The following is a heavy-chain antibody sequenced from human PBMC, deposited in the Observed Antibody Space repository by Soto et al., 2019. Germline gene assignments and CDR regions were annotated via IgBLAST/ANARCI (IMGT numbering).Heavy chain of an antibody. CDR1: GYSFTSYW. Sequence: GESLKISCKGSGYSFTSYWIGWVRQMPGKGLEWMGIIYPGDSDTRYSPSFQGQVSISADKSISTAFLQWSSLKASDTAMYYCARTDGSGNPQYPVWYYGMDVWGQGTTVTVSS. V-gene: IGHV5-51*01. CDR3: ARTDGSGNPQYPVWYYGMDV. J-gene: IGHJ6*02. D-gene: IGHD3-10*01. CDR2: IYPGDSDT.